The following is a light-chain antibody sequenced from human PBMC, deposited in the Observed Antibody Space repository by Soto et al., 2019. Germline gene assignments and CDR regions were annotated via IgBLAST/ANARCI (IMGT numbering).Light chain of an antibody. J-gene: IGKJ1*01. Sequence: DIQMTQSPSAMSASVGARVTITCRASQGTSNYLAWFQQKPGTVPKRLIYAASILQSGVPSRFSGSGSGTEFTLTISSLQPEDFATYYCLQHDSYPWTFGQGTKVDIK. CDR3: LQHDSYPWT. CDR1: QGTSNY. CDR2: AAS. V-gene: IGKV1-17*03.